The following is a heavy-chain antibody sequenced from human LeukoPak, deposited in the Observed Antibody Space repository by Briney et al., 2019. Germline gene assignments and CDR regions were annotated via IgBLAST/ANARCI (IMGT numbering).Heavy chain of an antibody. CDR1: GYSFTSRY. CDR2: INPSGSST. D-gene: IGHD1-26*01. Sequence: ASVKVSCKASGYSFTSRYMHWVRQAPGQGPEWLGLINPSGSSTLYAQKFQGRVTMTRDMSTTTDYMELSSLRSEDTAVYYCARDNSVGDVAWWFDPWGQGTLVTVSS. V-gene: IGHV1-46*01. J-gene: IGHJ5*02. CDR3: ARDNSVGDVAWWFDP.